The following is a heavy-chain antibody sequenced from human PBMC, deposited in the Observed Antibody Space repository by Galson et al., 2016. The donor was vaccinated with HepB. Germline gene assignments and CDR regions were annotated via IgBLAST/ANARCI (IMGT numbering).Heavy chain of an antibody. CDR3: ARWAVAETYNYFDP. J-gene: IGHJ5*02. V-gene: IGHV4-34*01. D-gene: IGHD1-14*01. Sequence: ETLSLTCAVSGGSLSGYYWIWIRQPPGKGLEWIGEVNYSGVTNYNPSLESRVSISIATSKIQFSLKLTSVTAADTAVYYCARWAVAETYNYFDPRGQGTLVTVSS. CDR1: GGSLSGYY. CDR2: VNYSGVT.